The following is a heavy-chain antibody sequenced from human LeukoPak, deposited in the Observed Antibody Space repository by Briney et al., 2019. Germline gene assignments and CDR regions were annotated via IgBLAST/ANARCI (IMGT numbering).Heavy chain of an antibody. CDR3: ARGAGGFSNYNWFDP. CDR1: FGSFSDYY. Sequence: SETLSLTCAVNFGSFSDYYWSWIRQPPGKGLEWIGSVYYSGTTTYNPSLESRVTISVDTSKNQFSLKLGSVTAADTAVYYCARGAGGFSNYNWFDPWGQGTLVTVSS. J-gene: IGHJ5*02. CDR2: VYYSGTT. D-gene: IGHD4-11*01. V-gene: IGHV4-34*01.